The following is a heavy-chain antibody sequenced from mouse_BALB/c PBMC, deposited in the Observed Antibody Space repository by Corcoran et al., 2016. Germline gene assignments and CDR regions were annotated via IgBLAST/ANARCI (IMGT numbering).Heavy chain of an antibody. J-gene: IGHJ4*01. CDR2: INPYNGAT. CDR3: ARWADYYAMDY. V-gene: IGHV1-26*01. CDR1: GYSFTGYY. Sequence: EVQLQQSGPELVKPGASVKISCKASGYSFTGYYMHWVKQSHVKSLEWIGRINPYNGATSYNQNFKDKASLTVDESSSTAYMELHSLTSEDSAVYYCARWADYYAMDYWGQGTSVTVSS.